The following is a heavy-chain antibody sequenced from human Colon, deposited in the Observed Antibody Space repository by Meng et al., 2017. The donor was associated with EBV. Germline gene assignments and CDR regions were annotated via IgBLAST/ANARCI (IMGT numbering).Heavy chain of an antibody. Sequence: QVQLQQRGAGLLQPSETLSLTCTVYGGPFSGFYWTWIRQSPGKGLEWIGEIDDSGNIIYNPSLKSRVTLSGDTSKNQFSLNVSSVTAADTAVYYCARSRWLLLQLWGQGTLVTVSS. D-gene: IGHD3-22*01. V-gene: IGHV4-34*01. CDR2: IDDSGNI. CDR1: GGPFSGFY. CDR3: ARSRWLLLQL. J-gene: IGHJ4*02.